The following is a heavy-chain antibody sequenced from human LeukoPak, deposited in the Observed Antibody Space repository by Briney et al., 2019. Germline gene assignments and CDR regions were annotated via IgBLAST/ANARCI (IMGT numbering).Heavy chain of an antibody. D-gene: IGHD2-2*01. CDR2: INHSGST. Sequence: PSETLSLTCVVSGGSIGSSSYFWGWIRQPPGKGLEWIGEINHSGSTNYNPSLKSRDTISVDTSKNQFSLKLSSVTAADTAVYYCARVGQVPAAMPDYYYYYMDVWGKGTTVTVSS. CDR1: GGSIGSSSYF. CDR3: ARVGQVPAAMPDYYYYYMDV. V-gene: IGHV4-39*07. J-gene: IGHJ6*03.